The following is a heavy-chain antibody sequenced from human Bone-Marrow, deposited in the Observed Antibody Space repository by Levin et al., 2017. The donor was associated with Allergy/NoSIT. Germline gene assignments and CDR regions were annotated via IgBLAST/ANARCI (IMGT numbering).Heavy chain of an antibody. CDR2: VTGSGGNT. Sequence: GESLKISCAASGFTFNNYAMTWVRQAPGKGLEWVSAVTGSGGNTFYADSVKGRFTISRDNSKNMVYLQMNSLSAADTAVYYCAREYFGYCSGGSCLYWGQGTLVTVSS. CDR3: AREYFGYCSGGSCLY. V-gene: IGHV3-23*01. CDR1: GFTFNNYA. J-gene: IGHJ4*02. D-gene: IGHD2-15*01.